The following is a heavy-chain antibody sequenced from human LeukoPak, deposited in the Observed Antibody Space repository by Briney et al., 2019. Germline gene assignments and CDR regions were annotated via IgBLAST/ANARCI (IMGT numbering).Heavy chain of an antibody. Sequence: SETLSLTCTVSGGSISSSSYYWGWIRQPPGKGLEWIGSIYHSGSTYYNPSLKSRVTISVDTSKNQFSLKLSSVTAADTAVYYCARLGYGSGSPDYWGQGTLVTVSS. CDR2: IYHSGST. CDR3: ARLGYGSGSPDY. CDR1: GGSISSSSYY. D-gene: IGHD3-10*01. J-gene: IGHJ4*02. V-gene: IGHV4-39*01.